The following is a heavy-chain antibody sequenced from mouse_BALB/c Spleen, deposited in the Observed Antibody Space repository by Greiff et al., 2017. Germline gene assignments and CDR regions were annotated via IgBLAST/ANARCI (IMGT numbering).Heavy chain of an antibody. J-gene: IGHJ3*01. CDR1: GFNIKDYY. D-gene: IGHD1-2*01. CDR2: INPSSGYT. V-gene: IGHV1S26*01. CDR3: AITLLRPWFAY. Sequence: QVQLQQSGAELVRSGASVKLSCTASGFNIKDYYMHWVKQRPGQGLEWIGYINPSSGYTNYNQKFKDKATLTANKSSSTAYMQLSSLTSEDSAVYYCAITLLRPWFAYWGQGTLVTVSA.